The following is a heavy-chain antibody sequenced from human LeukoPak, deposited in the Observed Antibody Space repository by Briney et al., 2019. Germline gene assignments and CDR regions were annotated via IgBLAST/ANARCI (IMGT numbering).Heavy chain of an antibody. V-gene: IGHV1-69*05. CDR3: ASADYGGNNWFDP. D-gene: IGHD4-23*01. CDR2: IIPSFGTA. Sequence: ASVKVSCKASGVTFSSYAISWVRQAPGQGLEWMGGIIPSFGTANYAQKFQGRVTITTDESTSTAYMELSSLRSEDTAVYYCASADYGGNNWFDPWGQGTLVTVSS. CDR1: GVTFSSYA. J-gene: IGHJ5*02.